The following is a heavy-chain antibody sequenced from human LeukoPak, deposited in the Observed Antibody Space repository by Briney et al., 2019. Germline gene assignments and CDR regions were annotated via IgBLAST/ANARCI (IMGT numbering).Heavy chain of an antibody. CDR2: ISWNSNSI. CDR3: ARGESSSWYLGVDY. CDR1: GFTFDDYA. D-gene: IGHD6-13*01. Sequence: GGSLRLSCAASGFTFDDYAMHWVRQGPGKGLEWVSGISWNSNSIGYADSVKGRFTISRDNAKNSLYLQMNSLRAEDTAVYYCARGESSSWYLGVDYWGQGTLVTVSS. V-gene: IGHV3-9*01. J-gene: IGHJ4*02.